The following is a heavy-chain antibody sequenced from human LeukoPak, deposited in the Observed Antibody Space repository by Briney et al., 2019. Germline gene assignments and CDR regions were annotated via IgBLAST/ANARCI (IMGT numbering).Heavy chain of an antibody. J-gene: IGHJ5*02. CDR3: ASEIAAAGTRWFDP. D-gene: IGHD6-13*01. Sequence: SVKVSCKASGGTFSSYAISWVRRAPGQGREWMGGIIPVFGTANYAQKFQGRVTITADESTSTAYMELSSLRSEDTAVYYCASEIAAAGTRWFDPWGQGTLVTVSS. V-gene: IGHV1-69*13. CDR1: GGTFSSYA. CDR2: IIPVFGTA.